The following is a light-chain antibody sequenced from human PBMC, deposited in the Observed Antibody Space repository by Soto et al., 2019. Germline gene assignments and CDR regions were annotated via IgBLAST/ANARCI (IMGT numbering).Light chain of an antibody. CDR2: GAS. CDR3: QHHNSYSQT. CDR1: QSIRHY. Sequence: DIQMTQSPPTLSASVGDRVTITFRASQSIRHYLAWYQQMPGKAPKLLIYGASTLQSGVPSRFSGSGSGTEFTLTLSSLQPDDFGTYFCQHHNSYSQTFGQGTKVEIK. V-gene: IGKV1-5*01. J-gene: IGKJ1*01.